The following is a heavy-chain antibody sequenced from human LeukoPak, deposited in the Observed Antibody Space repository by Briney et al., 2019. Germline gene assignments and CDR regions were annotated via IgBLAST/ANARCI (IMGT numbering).Heavy chain of an antibody. CDR3: ARASNDFWSGYYPGEVDY. J-gene: IGHJ4*02. CDR1: GFTFDDFA. D-gene: IGHD3-3*01. V-gene: IGHV3-9*01. Sequence: GRSLRLSCAASGFTFDDFAMHWVRQAPGKGLEWVSGISWKSDALGYADSVNGRFTISRDNAKNSLYLQMNSLRAEDTAVYYCARASNDFWSGYYPGEVDYWGQGTLVTVSS. CDR2: ISWKSDAL.